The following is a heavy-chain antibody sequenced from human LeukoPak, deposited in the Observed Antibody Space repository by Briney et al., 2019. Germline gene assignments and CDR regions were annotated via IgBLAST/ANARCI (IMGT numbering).Heavy chain of an antibody. CDR2: ISTHNGNT. V-gene: IGHV1-18*01. Sequence: ASVKVSCKASGYTFTSYDINWVRQAPGQGLEWMGWISTHNGNTNYAQKFQGRVSMTTDTSTSTAYMELRSLRSDETAVYYCARGDITMVRGVIRYYGMDVWGQGTTVTVSS. J-gene: IGHJ6*02. D-gene: IGHD3-10*01. CDR3: ARGDITMVRGVIRYYGMDV. CDR1: GYTFTSYD.